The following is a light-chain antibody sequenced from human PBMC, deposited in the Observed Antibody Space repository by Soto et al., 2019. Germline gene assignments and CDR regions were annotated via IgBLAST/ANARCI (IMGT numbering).Light chain of an antibody. CDR1: QSVSSSF. CDR2: GTS. CDR3: QHYGDSRRT. J-gene: IGKJ1*01. V-gene: IGKV3-20*01. Sequence: EIVLTQSPGTLSLSPGERATLSCRAGQSVSSSFLAWYQQKPGQPPRLLIFGTSKRATGIPDRFSGSGSGTDFTLTINRLEPEDFAVYYCQHYGDSRRTFGQGTKVEIK.